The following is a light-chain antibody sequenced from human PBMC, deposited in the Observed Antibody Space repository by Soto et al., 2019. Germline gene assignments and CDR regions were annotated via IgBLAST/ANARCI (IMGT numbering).Light chain of an antibody. CDR1: QSISNY. V-gene: IGKV1-39*01. Sequence: DIQMTQSPSSLSASVGDRVTITCRASQSISNYLNWYQQKPGKAPNLLIYAASSLQSGVPSRFSGSGSGTXXXXXXXSLQPEDFATYYCQQSYSTETFGQGTKVDIK. J-gene: IGKJ1*01. CDR2: AAS. CDR3: QQSYSTET.